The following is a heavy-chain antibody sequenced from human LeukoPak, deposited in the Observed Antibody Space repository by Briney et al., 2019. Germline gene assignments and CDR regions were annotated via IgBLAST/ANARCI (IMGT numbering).Heavy chain of an antibody. CDR2: ISSTSGYI. D-gene: IGHD1-26*01. CDR1: GFTFSIYS. V-gene: IGHV3-21*04. CDR3: AKDHRSGSLRSDALDI. J-gene: IGHJ3*02. Sequence: GGSLRLSCAASGFTFSIYSLNWVRQAPGKGLEWVSSISSTSGYIYYADSVKGRFTISRDNAKNSLYLQMNSLRAEDTAVYYCAKDHRSGSLRSDALDIWGQGTMVTVSS.